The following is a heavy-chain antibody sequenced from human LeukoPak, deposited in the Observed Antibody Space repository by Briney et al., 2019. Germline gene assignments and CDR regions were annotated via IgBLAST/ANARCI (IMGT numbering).Heavy chain of an antibody. V-gene: IGHV3-13*01. Sequence: GGSLRLSCAASGFTFSSYDMHWVRQATGKGLEWVSAIGTAGDTYYPGSVKGRFTISRENAKNSVYLQMNSLRAGDTAVYYCARGIAAAVNYWYFDLWGRGTLVTVSS. D-gene: IGHD6-13*01. CDR3: ARGIAAAVNYWYFDL. CDR2: IGTAGDT. CDR1: GFTFSSYD. J-gene: IGHJ2*01.